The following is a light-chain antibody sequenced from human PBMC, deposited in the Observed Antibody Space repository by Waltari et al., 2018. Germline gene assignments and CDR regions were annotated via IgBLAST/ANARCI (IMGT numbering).Light chain of an antibody. CDR2: CAS. CDR3: QQYYSTPYT. CDR1: QRVLYSSNNKKY. Sequence: DIVMTHSPDPLSGSLGERATINCKSSQRVLYSSNNKKYLAWYQQKPGQPPKLLIYCASTRESGVPDRFSGSGSGTDFTLTISSLQAEDVAVYYCQQYYSTPYTFGQGTKLEIK. J-gene: IGKJ2*01. V-gene: IGKV4-1*01.